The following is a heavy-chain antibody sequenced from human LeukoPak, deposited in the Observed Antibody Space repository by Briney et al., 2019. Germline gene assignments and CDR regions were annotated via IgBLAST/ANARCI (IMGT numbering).Heavy chain of an antibody. J-gene: IGHJ3*02. CDR2: ISGSGGST. Sequence: PGGSLRLSCAASGFTFSSYAMSWVRQAPGKGLEWVSAISGSGGSTYYADSVKGRFTISRDNSKNTLYLQMNSLRAEDTAVYYCAKDRMVVVAAGDAFDIWGQGTMVTVSS. CDR3: AKDRMVVVAAGDAFDI. CDR1: GFTFSSYA. V-gene: IGHV3-23*01. D-gene: IGHD2-15*01.